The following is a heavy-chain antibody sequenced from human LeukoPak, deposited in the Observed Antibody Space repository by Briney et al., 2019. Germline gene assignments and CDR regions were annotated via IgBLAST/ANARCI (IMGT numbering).Heavy chain of an antibody. CDR1: GFTFSSYA. Sequence: GGSLRLSCAASGFTFSSYAISWVRQAPGKGLEWVSGISESGDNTYYTDSVKGRFTISRDNSKNTLHLQMSSLRAEDTAVCFCATLVFDSSGYSYFDYWGQGTLVTVSS. J-gene: IGHJ4*02. CDR2: ISESGDNT. D-gene: IGHD3-22*01. CDR3: ATLVFDSSGYSYFDY. V-gene: IGHV3-23*01.